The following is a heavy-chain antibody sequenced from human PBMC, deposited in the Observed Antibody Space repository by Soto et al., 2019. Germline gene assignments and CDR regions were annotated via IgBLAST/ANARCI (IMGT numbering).Heavy chain of an antibody. D-gene: IGHD1-26*01. V-gene: IGHV3-73*02. CDR2: IRNKVNSYAT. CDR3: TTLPSVDGGTGRRYFDL. J-gene: IGHJ2*01. Sequence: EVQLVESGGGLVQPGESLKLSCAASGFTFSGSAMHWVRQASGKGLEWVGRIRNKVNSYATVYAASVKGRFTISRDDSKNTAHLQMNSLKTEDTAVYYCTTLPSVDGGTGRRYFDLWGRGTLVTVSS. CDR1: GFTFSGSA.